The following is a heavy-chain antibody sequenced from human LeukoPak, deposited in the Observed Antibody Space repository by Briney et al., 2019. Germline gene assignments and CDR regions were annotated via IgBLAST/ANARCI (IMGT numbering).Heavy chain of an antibody. Sequence: SETLSLTCTVSGGSISSSSYYWGWIRQPPGKGLEWIGSIYYSGSTNYNPSLESRVTISVDTSKNQFSLKLSSVTAADTAVYYCARQSRVVPAAIYYWGQGTLVTVSS. CDR3: ARQSRVVPAAIYY. CDR2: IYYSGST. V-gene: IGHV4-39*01. CDR1: GGSISSSSYY. J-gene: IGHJ4*02. D-gene: IGHD2-2*01.